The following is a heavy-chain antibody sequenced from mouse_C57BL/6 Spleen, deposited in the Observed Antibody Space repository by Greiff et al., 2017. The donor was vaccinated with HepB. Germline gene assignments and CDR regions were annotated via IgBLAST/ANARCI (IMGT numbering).Heavy chain of an antibody. V-gene: IGHV1-64*01. Sequence: VQLQQPGAELVKPGASVKLSCKASGYTFTSYWMHWVKQRPGQGLEWIGMIHPNSGSTNYNEKFKSKATLTVDKSSSTAYMQLSSLTSEDSAVYYCARTYYGSSWGYYFDYWGQGTTLTVSS. D-gene: IGHD1-1*01. CDR1: GYTFTSYW. J-gene: IGHJ2*01. CDR2: IHPNSGST. CDR3: ARTYYGSSWGYYFDY.